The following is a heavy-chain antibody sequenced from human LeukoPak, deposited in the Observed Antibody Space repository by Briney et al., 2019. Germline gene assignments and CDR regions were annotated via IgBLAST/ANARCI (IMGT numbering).Heavy chain of an antibody. J-gene: IGHJ3*02. CDR3: ARQGTMIVVENAFDI. V-gene: IGHV5-51*01. Sequence: GESLKISCKGSGYSFTSYWIGWVRQMPGKGLEWMGIIYPSDSGTRYSPSFQGQVTISADKSISTAYLQWSSLKASDTAMYYCARQGTMIVVENAFDIWGQGTMVTVSS. D-gene: IGHD3-22*01. CDR2: IYPSDSGT. CDR1: GYSFTSYW.